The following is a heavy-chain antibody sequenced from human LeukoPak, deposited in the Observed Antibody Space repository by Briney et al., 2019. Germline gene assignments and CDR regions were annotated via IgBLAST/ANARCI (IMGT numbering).Heavy chain of an antibody. J-gene: IGHJ4*02. D-gene: IGHD1-26*01. CDR1: GGSISSYY. Sequence: PPETLSLTCTVAGGSISSYYSSWIRQSPGKGLEWIGYIYYSGSSNYNPALKSRVTISLDTSRKQFSLKLSSVTAADTAVYYCARGYSGSYGRFDYWGQGTLVTVSS. CDR3: ARGYSGSYGRFDY. V-gene: IGHV4-59*01. CDR2: IYYSGSS.